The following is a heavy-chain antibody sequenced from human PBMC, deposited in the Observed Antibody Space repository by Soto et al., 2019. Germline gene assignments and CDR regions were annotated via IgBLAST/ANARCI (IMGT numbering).Heavy chain of an antibody. V-gene: IGHV6-1*01. CDR1: GDSVSSNSAA. CDR2: TYYRSKWYN. J-gene: IGHJ6*02. D-gene: IGHD2-2*01. CDR3: ARTLHEHQLLYGMDV. Sequence: SQTLLLTCAITGDSVSSNSAAWNWIRQSPSRGLEWLGRTYYRSKWYNDYAVSVKGRITINPDTSKNQFSLQLNSVTPEDTAVYYCARTLHEHQLLYGMDVWGQGTTVTVSS.